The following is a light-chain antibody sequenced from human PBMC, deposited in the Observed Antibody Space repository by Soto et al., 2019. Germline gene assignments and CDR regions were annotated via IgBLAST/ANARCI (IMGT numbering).Light chain of an antibody. CDR3: TSYTSNTTLV. Sequence: QSALTQPASVSGSPGQSITISCTGTSSDVGGYNYVSWYQQPPGKAPKLMIFEVSNRPSGISNRFSGSKSGDTAALTISGLQAEDEADYYCTSYTSNTTLVFGGGTKLTVL. J-gene: IGLJ3*02. V-gene: IGLV2-14*01. CDR2: EVS. CDR1: SSDVGGYNY.